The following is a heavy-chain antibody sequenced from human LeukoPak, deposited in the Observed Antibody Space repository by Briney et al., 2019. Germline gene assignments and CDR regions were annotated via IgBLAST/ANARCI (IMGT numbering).Heavy chain of an antibody. CDR1: GGSISSYY. Sequence: SETLSLTCTVSGGSISSYYWSWMRQPAGKGLEWIGRIYTSGSTNYNPSLKSRVTMSVDTSKNQFSLKLSSVTAADTAVYYCARAVHYSSWFLFDYWGQGTLVTVSS. CDR2: IYTSGST. CDR3: ARAVHYSSWFLFDY. D-gene: IGHD6-13*01. V-gene: IGHV4-4*07. J-gene: IGHJ4*02.